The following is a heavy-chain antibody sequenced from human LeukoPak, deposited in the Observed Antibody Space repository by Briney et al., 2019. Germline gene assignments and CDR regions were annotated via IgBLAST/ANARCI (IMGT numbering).Heavy chain of an antibody. D-gene: IGHD3-10*01. CDR3: ARDMVREVTNNWFDP. V-gene: IGHV3-21*01. J-gene: IGHJ5*02. CDR2: ISSSSTYI. CDR1: GFTFSGYG. Sequence: TGGSLRLFCAASGFTFSGYGMNWVRQAPGKGLQWVSSISSSSTYIYYADSVQGRFTISRDNAKNSLYLQMNSLRAEDTAVYYCARDMVREVTNNWFDPWGQVTLVTVSS.